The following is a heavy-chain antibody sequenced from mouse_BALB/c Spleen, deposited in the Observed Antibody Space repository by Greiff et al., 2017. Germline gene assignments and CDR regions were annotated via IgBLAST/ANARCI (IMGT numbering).Heavy chain of an antibody. Sequence: VQRVESGAELAKPGASVKMSCKASGYTFTSYWMHWVKQRPGQGLEWIGYINPSTGYTEYNQKFKDKATLTADKSSSTAYMQLSSLTSEDSAVYYCAEGTTATAWFAYWGQGTLVTVSA. J-gene: IGHJ3*01. V-gene: IGHV1-7*01. D-gene: IGHD1-2*01. CDR2: INPSTGYT. CDR1: GYTFTSYW. CDR3: AEGTTATAWFAY.